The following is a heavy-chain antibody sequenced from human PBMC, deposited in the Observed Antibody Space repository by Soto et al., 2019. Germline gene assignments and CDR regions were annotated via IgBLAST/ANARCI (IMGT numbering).Heavy chain of an antibody. Sequence: GGSLRLSCAASGFTFSSYGMHWVRQAPGKGLEWVAVISYDGSNKYYADSVKGRFTISRDNSKNTLYLQMNSLRAEDTAVYYCAKDFPSGWKYYYYYCGMDVWGQGTTVTVSS. CDR1: GFTFSSYG. J-gene: IGHJ6*02. CDR3: AKDFPSGWKYYYYYCGMDV. D-gene: IGHD6-19*01. V-gene: IGHV3-30*18. CDR2: ISYDGSNK.